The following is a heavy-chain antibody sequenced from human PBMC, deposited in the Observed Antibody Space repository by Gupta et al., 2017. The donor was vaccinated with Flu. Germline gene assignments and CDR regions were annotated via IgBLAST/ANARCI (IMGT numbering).Heavy chain of an antibody. CDR3: TRDQITMVRGGAFDF. D-gene: IGHD3-10*01. Sequence: EVQLVESGGGLVQPGRSLRLSCTASGFKFGDYAMSWVRQAPGKGLEWVGFIRRKAYGGTTEYAASVKGRFTISRDDSESIAYLQMNSLKTEDTAVYYCTRDQITMVRGGAFDFWGQGTLVTVSS. V-gene: IGHV3-49*04. CDR2: IRRKAYGGTT. CDR1: GFKFGDYA. J-gene: IGHJ4*02.